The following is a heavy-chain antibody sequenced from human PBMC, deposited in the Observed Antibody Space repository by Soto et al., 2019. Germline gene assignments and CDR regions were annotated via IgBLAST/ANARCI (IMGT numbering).Heavy chain of an antibody. V-gene: IGHV4-4*02. CDR1: SGSISSSNW. CDR2: IYHSGST. D-gene: IGHD6-13*01. J-gene: IGHJ4*02. Sequence: QVQLQESGPGLVKPSGTLSLTCAVSSGSISSSNWWSWVRQPPGKGLEWIGEIYHSGSTNYNPSLKSRVTISVDRSQNQFSLNLSSVTAADTAVYYCARVGSSSWYEYWGQGTLVTVSS. CDR3: ARVGSSSWYEY.